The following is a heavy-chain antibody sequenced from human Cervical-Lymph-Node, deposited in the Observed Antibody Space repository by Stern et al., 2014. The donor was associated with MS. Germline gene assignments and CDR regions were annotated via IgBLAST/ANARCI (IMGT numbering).Heavy chain of an antibody. D-gene: IGHD6-13*01. V-gene: IGHV4-31*03. CDR2: ISYSGGT. J-gene: IGHJ4*02. CDR1: GGSISRGAYF. Sequence: QVQLVESGPGLVRPSQTLSLTCTVSGGSISRGAYFWTWIRQHPGKGLEWIGYISYSGGTYYNPSLKSRVIISVDTSKKQFSLKLSSVTAADTAVYYCARADTAAATEGFDYWGQGALVTVSS. CDR3: ARADTAAATEGFDY.